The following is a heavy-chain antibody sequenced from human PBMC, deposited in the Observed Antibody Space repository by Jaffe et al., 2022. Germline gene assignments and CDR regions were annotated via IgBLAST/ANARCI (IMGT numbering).Heavy chain of an antibody. CDR1: GYTFTSYY. Sequence: QVQLVQSGAEVKKPGASVKVSCKASGYTFTSYYMHWVRQAPGQGLEWMGIINPSGGSTSYAQKFQGRVTMTRDTSTSTVYMELSSLRSEDTAVYYCARDFYGDYEEYYFDYWGQGTLVTVSS. D-gene: IGHD4-17*01. J-gene: IGHJ4*02. CDR2: INPSGGST. CDR3: ARDFYGDYEEYYFDY. V-gene: IGHV1-46*03.